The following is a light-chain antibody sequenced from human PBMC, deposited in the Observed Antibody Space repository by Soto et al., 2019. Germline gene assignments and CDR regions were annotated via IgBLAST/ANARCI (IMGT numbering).Light chain of an antibody. V-gene: IGKV3-15*01. CDR1: QSISTN. Sequence: EIVMPQSPATLSVSPGERATLSCTASQSISTNLAWYQQRPGQAPRLLIYGASTRAAGIPARFSGSLSGTHFTLTISSLQSEDFAIYYCQQYDNWPPWTFGQGTKVDIK. J-gene: IGKJ1*01. CDR2: GAS. CDR3: QQYDNWPPWT.